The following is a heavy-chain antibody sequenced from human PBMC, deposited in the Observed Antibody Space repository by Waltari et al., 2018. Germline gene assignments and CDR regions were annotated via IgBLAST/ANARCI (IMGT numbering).Heavy chain of an antibody. V-gene: IGHV5-51*03. CDR2: IYPGDSDT. CDR3: ARLGRVGDCSSTSCYPDNWFDP. J-gene: IGHJ5*02. D-gene: IGHD2-2*01. CDR1: GYSFTSYW. Sequence: EVQLVQSGAEVKKPGESLKISCKGSGYSFTSYWIGWVRQMPGKGLEWMGIIYPGDSDTRYSPSFQGQVTISADKSISTAYLQWSSLKASDTAMYYCARLGRVGDCSSTSCYPDNWFDPWGQGTLVTVSS.